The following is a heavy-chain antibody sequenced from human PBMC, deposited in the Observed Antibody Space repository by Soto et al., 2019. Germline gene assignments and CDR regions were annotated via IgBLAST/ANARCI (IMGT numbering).Heavy chain of an antibody. Sequence: QVQLQESGPGLVKPSETLSLTCTVSGGSITSYYWSWIRQPPGKGLEWIGYIYHSGSTNYNPSLKSRVTISGDTSKNLFSLNLTSVTAADTAVYYCARHFGMSPQLVYWRFDLWGRGTLVTVSS. CDR1: GGSITSYY. D-gene: IGHD3-16*01. V-gene: IGHV4-59*08. CDR3: ARHFGMSPQLVYWRFDL. J-gene: IGHJ2*01. CDR2: IYHSGST.